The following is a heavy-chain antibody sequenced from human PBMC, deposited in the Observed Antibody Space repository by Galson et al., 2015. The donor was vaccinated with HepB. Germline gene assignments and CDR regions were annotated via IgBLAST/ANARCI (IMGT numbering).Heavy chain of an antibody. Sequence: SLRLSCAAAGFTFTRYAITWVREAPGEGLEFISSISGDGGVTYYTDSVKGRFTISRDNSKNTVYLQMNSLRVEGTAIYFCAKVAILGATPHYFDYWGQGILVTVSS. CDR1: GFTFTRYA. CDR2: ISGDGGVT. J-gene: IGHJ4*02. CDR3: AKVAILGATPHYFDY. V-gene: IGHV3-23*01. D-gene: IGHD2-21*01.